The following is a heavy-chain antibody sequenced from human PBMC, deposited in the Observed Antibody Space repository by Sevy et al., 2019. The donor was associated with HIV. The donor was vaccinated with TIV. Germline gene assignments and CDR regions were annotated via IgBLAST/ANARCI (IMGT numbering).Heavy chain of an antibody. V-gene: IGHV1-18*01. CDR3: ARDGGLEWLFSYYYYGMDV. J-gene: IGHJ6*02. CDR2: ISAYNGNT. D-gene: IGHD3-3*01. Sequence: ASVKVSCKASGYTLTCYGISWVRQAPGQGLEWMGWISAYNGNTNYAQTLQGRVTMTTDTSTSTAYMELRSLRSDDTAVYYCARDGGLEWLFSYYYYGMDVWGQGPTVTVSS. CDR1: GYTLTCYG.